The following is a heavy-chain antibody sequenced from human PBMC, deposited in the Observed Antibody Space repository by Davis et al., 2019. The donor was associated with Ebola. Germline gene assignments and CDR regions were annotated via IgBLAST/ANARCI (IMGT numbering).Heavy chain of an antibody. Sequence: PGGSPRLSCAASGFMFSNYWMAWGRQAPGKGLEWVAHIKEDGSVKDYVDSVKGRFTISRDNAKKSVYLQMNSLRVEDTAVYYCVRDGWGSLFDYWGQGTLVTVSS. D-gene: IGHD7-27*01. CDR3: VRDGWGSLFDY. J-gene: IGHJ4*02. CDR1: GFMFSNYW. CDR2: IKEDGSVK. V-gene: IGHV3-7*03.